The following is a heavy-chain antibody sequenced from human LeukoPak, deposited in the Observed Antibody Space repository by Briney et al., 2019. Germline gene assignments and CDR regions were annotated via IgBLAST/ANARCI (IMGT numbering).Heavy chain of an antibody. J-gene: IGHJ6*02. CDR1: GFTFSSYS. Sequence: GGSLRLSCAASGFTFSSYSMNWVRQAPGKGLEWVSSISSSSSYIYYADSVKGRFTISRDNAKNSLYLQMNSLRAEDTAVYYCARDSPWEPRYYYYGMDVWGQGTTVTVSS. V-gene: IGHV3-21*01. CDR3: ARDSPWEPRYYYYGMDV. D-gene: IGHD1-26*01. CDR2: ISSSSSYI.